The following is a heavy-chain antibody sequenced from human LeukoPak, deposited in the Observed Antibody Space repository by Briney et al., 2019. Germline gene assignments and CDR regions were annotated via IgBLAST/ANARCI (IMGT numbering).Heavy chain of an antibody. CDR3: ARVDGAAGTAYLDY. CDR2: IYHSGST. CDR1: GGSISSSNW. V-gene: IGHV4-4*02. J-gene: IGHJ4*02. D-gene: IGHD6-13*01. Sequence: SETLSLTCAVSGGSISSSNWWSWVRQPPGKGLEWIGEIYHSGSTNYNPSLKSRVTISVDKSKNQFSLKLSSVTAADTAVYYCARVDGAAGTAYLDYWGQGTLVTVSS.